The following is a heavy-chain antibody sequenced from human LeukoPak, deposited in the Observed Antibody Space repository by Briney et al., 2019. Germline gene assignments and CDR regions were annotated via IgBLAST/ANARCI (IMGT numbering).Heavy chain of an antibody. D-gene: IGHD6-13*01. CDR2: IYYSGST. J-gene: IGHJ3*02. CDR3: ARGSSSSWYGVTEGHDAFDI. V-gene: IGHV4-59*12. Sequence: SETLSLTCTVSGGSISSYYWSWIRQPPGKGLEWIGYIYYSGSTNYNPSLKSRVTISVDTSKNQFSLKLSSVTAADTAVYYCARGSSSSWYGVTEGHDAFDIWGQGTMVTVSS. CDR1: GGSISSYY.